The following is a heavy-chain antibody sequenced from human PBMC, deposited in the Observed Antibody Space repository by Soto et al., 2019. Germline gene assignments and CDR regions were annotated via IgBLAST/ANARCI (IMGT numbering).Heavy chain of an antibody. D-gene: IGHD1-20*01. CDR3: ARDGAPIKGFDY. CDR1: GFTFSSYA. CDR2: ISSNGGST. J-gene: IGHJ4*02. Sequence: EVQLVESGGGLVQPGGSLRLSCAASGFTFSSYAMHWVRQAPGKGLEYVSAISSNGGSTYYANSVKGRFTISRDNSKNTLYLQMGSLRAEDMAVYYCARDGAPIKGFDYWGQGTLVTVSS. V-gene: IGHV3-64*01.